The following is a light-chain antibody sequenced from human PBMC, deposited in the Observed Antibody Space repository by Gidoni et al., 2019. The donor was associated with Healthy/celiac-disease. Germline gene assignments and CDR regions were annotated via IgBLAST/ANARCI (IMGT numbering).Light chain of an antibody. J-gene: IGKJ2*01. CDR1: QSVSTSY. CDR2: GAS. CDR3: QQYGSSPPYT. V-gene: IGKV3-20*01. Sequence: DIELTQSPGTLSLSTGERATLSCRASQSVSTSYLAWYQQKPGQAPRLLISGASSRATGIPDRFSGSGSGTDFTLTLSRLEPEAFAVYYCQQYGSSPPYTFGQGIKLEIK.